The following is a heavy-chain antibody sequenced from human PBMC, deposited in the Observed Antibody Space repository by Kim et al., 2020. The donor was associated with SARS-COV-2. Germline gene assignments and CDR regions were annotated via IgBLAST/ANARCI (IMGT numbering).Heavy chain of an antibody. V-gene: IGHV4-31*02. J-gene: IGHJ4*02. CDR3: ARGGPSYYRGIFDY. Sequence: NPSLKSRVTISVDTSKNQFSLKLSSVTAADTAVYYCARGGPSYYRGIFDYWGQGTLVTVSS. D-gene: IGHD1-26*01.